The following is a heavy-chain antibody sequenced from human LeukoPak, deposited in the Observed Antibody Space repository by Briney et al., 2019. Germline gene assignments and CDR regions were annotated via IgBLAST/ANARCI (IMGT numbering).Heavy chain of an antibody. Sequence: ASVKVSCKASGYTFTGYYMHRVRQAPGQGLEWMGWINPNSGGTNYAQKFQGWVTMTRDTSISTAYMELSRLRSDDTAVYYCAREYRGDGSYGMYYYGMDVWGQGTTVTVSS. J-gene: IGHJ6*02. CDR1: GYTFTGYY. V-gene: IGHV1-2*04. CDR2: INPNSGGT. D-gene: IGHD1-26*01. CDR3: AREYRGDGSYGMYYYGMDV.